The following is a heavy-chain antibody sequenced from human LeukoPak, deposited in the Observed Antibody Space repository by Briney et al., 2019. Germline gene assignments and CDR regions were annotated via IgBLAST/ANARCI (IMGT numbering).Heavy chain of an antibody. D-gene: IGHD1-26*01. V-gene: IGHV4-59*01. CDR3: ARRVAVGATTFDY. Sequence: SETLSLTCTVSGGSISSYYWSWIRQPPGKGLEWIGYIYYSGSTSYKPSLKSRVTISVDTSKNQFSLKLSSVTAADTAVYYCARRVAVGATTFDYWGQGTLVTVSS. CDR1: GGSISSYY. CDR2: IYYSGST. J-gene: IGHJ4*02.